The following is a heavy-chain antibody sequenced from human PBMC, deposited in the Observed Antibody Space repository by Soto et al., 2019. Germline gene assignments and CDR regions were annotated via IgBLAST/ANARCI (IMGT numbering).Heavy chain of an antibody. J-gene: IGHJ4*02. CDR1: GGSISSGDYY. D-gene: IGHD3-16*02. V-gene: IGHV4-30-4*01. CDR3: ARWLRLGELSEACYFDY. Sequence: PSETLSLTCTVSGGSISSGDYYWSWIRQPPGKGLEWIGYIYYSGSTYYNPSLKSRVTISVDTSKNQFSLKLSSVTAADTAVYYCARWLRLGELSEACYFDYCGQGTVVTVYS. CDR2: IYYSGST.